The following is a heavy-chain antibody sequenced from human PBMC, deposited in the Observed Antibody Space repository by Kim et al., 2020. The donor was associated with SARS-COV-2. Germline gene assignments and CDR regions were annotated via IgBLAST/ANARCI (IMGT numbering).Heavy chain of an antibody. D-gene: IGHD2-15*01. V-gene: IGHV6-1*01. CDR3: ARDPSGYCSGGSCHV. J-gene: IGHJ1*01. Sequence: VSVKSRITINPDTSKNQFSLQLNSVTPEDTAVYYCARDPSGYCSGGSCHVWGQGTLVTVSS.